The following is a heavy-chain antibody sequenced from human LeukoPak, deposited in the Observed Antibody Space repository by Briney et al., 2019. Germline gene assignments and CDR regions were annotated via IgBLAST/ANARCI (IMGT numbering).Heavy chain of an antibody. CDR1: GFTVSSNY. V-gene: IGHV3-66*01. CDR2: IYSGGST. CDR3: ARSSSGWLQGTYYYYYGMDV. D-gene: IGHD6-19*01. J-gene: IGHJ6*02. Sequence: GGSLRLSCAASGFTVSSNYMSWVRQAPGKGLEWVSVIYSGGSTYYADSVKGRFTISRDNSKNTLYLQMNSLRAEDTAVYYCARSSSGWLQGTYYYYYGMDVWGQGTTVTVSS.